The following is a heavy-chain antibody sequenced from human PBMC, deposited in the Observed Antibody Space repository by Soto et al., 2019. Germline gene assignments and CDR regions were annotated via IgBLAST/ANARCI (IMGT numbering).Heavy chain of an antibody. D-gene: IGHD4-17*01. CDR2: IYYSGST. CDR3: ARCDNYGDYVGDAFDI. J-gene: IGHJ3*02. CDR1: GGSISSSSYY. V-gene: IGHV4-39*01. Sequence: QLQLQESGPGLVKPSETLSLTCTVSGGSISSSSYYWGWIRQPPGKGLEWIGSIYYSGSTYYNPSLKSRVTISVDTSKNHFSLKLSSVTAADTAVYYCARCDNYGDYVGDAFDIWGQGTMVTVSS.